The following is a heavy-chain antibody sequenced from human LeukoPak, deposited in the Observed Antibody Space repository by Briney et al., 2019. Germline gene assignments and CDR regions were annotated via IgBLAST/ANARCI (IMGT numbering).Heavy chain of an antibody. V-gene: IGHV3-74*01. CDR1: GFTFSSYW. D-gene: IGHD6-19*01. CDR3: ARDTAVVGYYYMDV. CDR2: INTDGSST. J-gene: IGHJ6*03. Sequence: GGSLRLSCAASGFTFSSYWMHWVRQAPGKGLVWVSRINTDGSSTNYADSVKGRFTISRVNAKNTLYLQMSSLRADDTAVYYCARDTAVVGYYYMDVWGKGATVTVSS.